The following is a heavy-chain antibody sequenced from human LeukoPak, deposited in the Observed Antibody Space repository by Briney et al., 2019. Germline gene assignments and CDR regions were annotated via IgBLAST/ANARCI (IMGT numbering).Heavy chain of an antibody. V-gene: IGHV3-30*04. CDR1: GFTFGSYA. D-gene: IGHD3-22*01. J-gene: IGHJ6*02. Sequence: GGSLRLSCAASGFTFGSYALHWVRQAPGKGLEGVAVISHDGSHKYFAHSVRGRLTISRDRSKSTVDLQMNSLRPEDTAIYYCARSPYDSSANRYYYYALDVWGQGTTVSVSS. CDR3: ARSPYDSSANRYYYYALDV. CDR2: ISHDGSHK.